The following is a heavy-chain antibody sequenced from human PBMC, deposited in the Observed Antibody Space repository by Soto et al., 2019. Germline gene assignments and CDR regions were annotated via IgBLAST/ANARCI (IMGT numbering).Heavy chain of an antibody. CDR1: GGSVSSGVYY. V-gene: IGHV4-61*08. D-gene: IGHD3-22*01. CDR3: ARASFYYDTSGYAVGWLDP. Sequence: SETLSLTCTFSGGSVSSGVYYWSWIRQSSGKGLEWIGHISHSGTTKSNPSLKSPVTISLDTAKNQFSLKVTSVTAADTAMYYCARASFYYDTSGYAVGWLDPWGQGTRVTVSS. J-gene: IGHJ5*02. CDR2: ISHSGTT.